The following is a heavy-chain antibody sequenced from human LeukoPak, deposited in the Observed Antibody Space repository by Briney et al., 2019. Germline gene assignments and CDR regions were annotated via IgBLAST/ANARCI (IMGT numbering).Heavy chain of an antibody. J-gene: IGHJ4*02. CDR3: ARGDYYDDCGYSD. CDR1: GFTVSTTY. Sequence: GGPLRLSCVVSGFTVSTTYMSWVRQAPGKGLEWVSILYRGGATYYADSVKGRFSISRHDSSNTLFLQMNSLRPEDTAVYYCARGDYYDDCGYSDWGQGTLVTVSS. D-gene: IGHD3-22*01. V-gene: IGHV3-53*04. CDR2: LYRGGAT.